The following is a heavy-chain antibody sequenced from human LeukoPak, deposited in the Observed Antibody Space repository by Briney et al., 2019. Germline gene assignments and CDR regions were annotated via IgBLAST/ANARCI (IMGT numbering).Heavy chain of an antibody. J-gene: IGHJ4*02. D-gene: IGHD2-2*01. CDR2: ISSGRGNT. Sequence: PGGSLRLSCAASGFTFSSYARSWVRQAPGKGLEWVSAISSGRGNTNYADSVKGRFTISRDNSKNTLYLQMNSLRAEDTAVYYCANPGGHCRSTSCYAFDYWGQGNPGTVSP. V-gene: IGHV3-23*01. CDR1: GFTFSSYA. CDR3: ANPGGHCRSTSCYAFDY.